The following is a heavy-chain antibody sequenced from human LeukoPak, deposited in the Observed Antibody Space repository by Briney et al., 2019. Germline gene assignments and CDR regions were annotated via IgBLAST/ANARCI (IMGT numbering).Heavy chain of an antibody. J-gene: IGHJ4*02. Sequence: PGGSLRLSCAASGFTFSSYSMNWVRQAPGKGLVWVSRINSGGSGTGYADSVKGRFTISRDNAKDTLYLQMNSLRAEDTAVYYCARDTIAVAGDFDFWGQGILVTVSS. V-gene: IGHV3-74*01. D-gene: IGHD6-19*01. CDR1: GFTFSSYS. CDR2: INSGGSGT. CDR3: ARDTIAVAGDFDF.